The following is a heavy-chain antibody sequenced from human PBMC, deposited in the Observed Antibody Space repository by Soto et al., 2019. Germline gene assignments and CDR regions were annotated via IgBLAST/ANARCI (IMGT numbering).Heavy chain of an antibody. D-gene: IGHD2-8*01. J-gene: IGHJ5*02. CDR2: ISAYNGNT. CDR1: GYTFTSYG. Sequence: RASVKVSCKASGYTFTSYGISWVRQAPGQGLEWMGWISAYNGNTNYAQKLQGRVTMTTDTSTSTAYMELRSLRSDDTAVYYCARDDCTNGVCYTEWFDPWGQGTLVTVSS. V-gene: IGHV1-18*01. CDR3: ARDDCTNGVCYTEWFDP.